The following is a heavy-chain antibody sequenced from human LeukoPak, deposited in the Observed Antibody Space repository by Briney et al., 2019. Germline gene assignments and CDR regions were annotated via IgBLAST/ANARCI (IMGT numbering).Heavy chain of an antibody. D-gene: IGHD3-22*01. J-gene: IGHJ4*02. V-gene: IGHV4-39*01. Sequence: SETLSLTCTVSGGSISSSSYYWGWIRQPPGKGLEWIGSIYYSGSTYYNPSLKSRVTISVDTSKNQFSLKLSSVTAADTAVYYCARSPGSGSQNDYWGQGTLVTDSS. CDR1: GGSISSSSYY. CDR2: IYYSGST. CDR3: ARSPGSGSQNDY.